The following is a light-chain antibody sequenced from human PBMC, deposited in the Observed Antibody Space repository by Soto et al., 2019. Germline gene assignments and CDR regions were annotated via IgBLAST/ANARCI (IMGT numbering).Light chain of an antibody. CDR2: GIS. Sequence: EIVLTQSPGTLSLSPGERATLFCRASQSVTSNYFAWYQQKPGQAPRLLIYGISDRATGIPDRFNGSGSGTDFTLTISRLEPEDFAVYYCEQYGSSPRTFGQGTKVDIK. CDR3: EQYGSSPRT. CDR1: QSVTSNY. J-gene: IGKJ1*01. V-gene: IGKV3-20*01.